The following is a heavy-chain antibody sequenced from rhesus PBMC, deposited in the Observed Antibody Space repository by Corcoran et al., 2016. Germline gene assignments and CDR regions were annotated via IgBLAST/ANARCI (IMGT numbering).Heavy chain of an antibody. Sequence: QLQLQESGPGLVKPSETLSVTCAVSGGSISSNYWSWIRQPPGKGLEWIGRIYGSSSSSNNNPSLKSRVTLSVDTSKNQLSLKLSSVTAADTAVYYCARHVGRNGYGLDSWGQGVVVTVSS. V-gene: IGHV4-169*01. CDR1: GGSISSNY. CDR3: ARHVGRNGYGLDS. CDR2: IYGSSSSS. J-gene: IGHJ6*01.